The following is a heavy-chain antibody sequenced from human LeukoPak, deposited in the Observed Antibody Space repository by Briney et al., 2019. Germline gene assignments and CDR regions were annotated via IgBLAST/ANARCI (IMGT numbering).Heavy chain of an antibody. J-gene: IGHJ4*02. CDR1: GGSIGSSNW. D-gene: IGHD6-19*01. Sequence: SETLSLTCAVSGGSIGSSNWWNWVRQPPGKGLEWIGEIYHSGNTNYNPSLKSRVTISVDKSKNQFSLKLNSVTAADTAVYFCARGGQWLGTDYWGQGTLVTVSS. CDR3: ARGGQWLGTDY. V-gene: IGHV4-4*02. CDR2: IYHSGNT.